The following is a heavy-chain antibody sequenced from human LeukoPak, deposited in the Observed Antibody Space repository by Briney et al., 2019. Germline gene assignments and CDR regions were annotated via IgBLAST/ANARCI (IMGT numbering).Heavy chain of an antibody. V-gene: IGHV4-38-2*02. CDR3: ARDQTYMDV. Sequence: SETLSLTCTVSGYSISSGYNWVWIRQPPGKGLEWIGCIYHSGTTYYNPSLKSRITISVDTSKNQFSLKLSSVTAADTAMYYCARDQTYMDVWGKGTTVTVSS. CDR2: IYHSGTT. J-gene: IGHJ6*03. CDR1: GYSISSGYN.